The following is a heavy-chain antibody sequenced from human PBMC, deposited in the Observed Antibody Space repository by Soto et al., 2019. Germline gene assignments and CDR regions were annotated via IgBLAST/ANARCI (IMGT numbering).Heavy chain of an antibody. J-gene: IGHJ5*02. D-gene: IGHD2-21*02. Sequence: SVKVSCKASGGTFSSYTISWVRQAPGQGLEWMGRIIPILGIANYAQKFQGRVTITADKSTSTAYMELSSLRSEDTAVYYCARDLSDFWFDPWGQGPLVTVSS. CDR2: IIPILGIA. CDR1: GGTFSSYT. CDR3: ARDLSDFWFDP. V-gene: IGHV1-69*04.